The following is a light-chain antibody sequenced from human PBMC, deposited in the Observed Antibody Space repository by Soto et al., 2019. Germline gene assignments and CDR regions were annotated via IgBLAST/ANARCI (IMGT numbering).Light chain of an antibody. CDR2: GAS. J-gene: IGKJ2*01. CDR3: QQYHNCSPSS. V-gene: IGKV3-15*01. Sequence: EIVMTQSPATLSVSPGERATLSCRASQSVSTNLAWYQQKPGQAPRLLMYGASTRATGIPARFSGGGSGTEFSQTISSVQSDDFGVYYGQQYHNCSPSSSGQATKLDIK. CDR1: QSVSTN.